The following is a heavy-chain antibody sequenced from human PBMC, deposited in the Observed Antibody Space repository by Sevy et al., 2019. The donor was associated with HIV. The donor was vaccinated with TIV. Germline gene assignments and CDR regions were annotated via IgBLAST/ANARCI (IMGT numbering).Heavy chain of an antibody. D-gene: IGHD3-16*02. CDR1: GFTFSNAW. J-gene: IGHJ3*02. Sequence: GGSLRLSCAASGFTFSNAWMSWVRQAPGKGLEWVGRIKSKTDGGTTDNAAPVKGRFTISRDDSKNTLYLKMNGLKTEDTAVYYCTTDQSIMITFGGVIVNAFDIWGQGTMVTVSS. CDR3: TTDQSIMITFGGVIVNAFDI. V-gene: IGHV3-15*01. CDR2: IKSKTDGGTT.